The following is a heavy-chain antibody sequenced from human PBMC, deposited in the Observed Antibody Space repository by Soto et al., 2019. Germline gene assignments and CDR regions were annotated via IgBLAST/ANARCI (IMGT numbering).Heavy chain of an antibody. J-gene: IGHJ6*02. Sequence: GASVKVSCKASGGTFSSYAISWVRQAPGQGLEWMGGIIPIFGTANYAQKFQGRVTITADESMSTAYMELSSLRSEDTAVYYCARAQSDTIVVVPAAYGMDVWGQGTTVTVSS. CDR2: IIPIFGTA. V-gene: IGHV1-69*13. D-gene: IGHD2-2*01. CDR3: ARAQSDTIVVVPAAYGMDV. CDR1: GGTFSSYA.